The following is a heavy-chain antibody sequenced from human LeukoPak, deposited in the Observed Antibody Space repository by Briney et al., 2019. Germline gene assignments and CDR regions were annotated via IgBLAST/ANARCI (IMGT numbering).Heavy chain of an antibody. D-gene: IGHD2-2*01. CDR1: GGAIDSQY. V-gene: IGHV4-4*07. CDR3: AREYCSTTICYPSGGCYDS. J-gene: IGHJ4*02. Sequence: KPSETLSLTCTVSGGAIDSQYWSWIRQPAGKGLEYIGRVYPTGSTNENPSLRGRVSMSIDTSNNQFSLRLNFVTAADSAVYYCAREYCSTTICYPSGGCYDSWGQGILVTVSS. CDR2: VYPTGST.